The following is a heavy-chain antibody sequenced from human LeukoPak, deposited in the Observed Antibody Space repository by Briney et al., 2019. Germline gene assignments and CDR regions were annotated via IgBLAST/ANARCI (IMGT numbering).Heavy chain of an antibody. CDR2: INHSGST. J-gene: IGHJ4*02. Sequence: PSETLSLTCAVYGGSLSGYYWSWIRQPPGKGLEWIGEINHSGSTNYNPSLKSRVTISVDTSKNQFSLKLSSVTAADTAVYYCARQVGGSSWYLDYWGQGTLVTVSS. V-gene: IGHV4-34*01. D-gene: IGHD6-13*01. CDR3: ARQVGGSSWYLDY. CDR1: GGSLSGYY.